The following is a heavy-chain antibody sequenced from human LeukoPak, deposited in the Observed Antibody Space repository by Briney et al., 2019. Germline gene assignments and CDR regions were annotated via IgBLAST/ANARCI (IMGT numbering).Heavy chain of an antibody. CDR2: INPNSGGT. Sequence: GASVKVSCKASGYTFTGYYMHWVRQAPGQGFEWMGWINPNSGGTNYAQKFQGWVTMTRDTSISTAYMELSRLRSDDTAVYYCARASVDIVATRTFDYWGQGTLVTVSS. V-gene: IGHV1-2*04. D-gene: IGHD5-12*01. J-gene: IGHJ4*02. CDR3: ARASVDIVATRTFDY. CDR1: GYTFTGYY.